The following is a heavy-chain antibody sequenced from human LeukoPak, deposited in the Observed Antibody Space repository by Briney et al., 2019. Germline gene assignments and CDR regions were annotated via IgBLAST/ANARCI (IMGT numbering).Heavy chain of an antibody. D-gene: IGHD1-7*01. CDR3: ARNFPSSKLDY. CDR1: GGSFSSYY. Sequence: SETLSLTCAVSGGSFSSYYWSWIRQPPGKGLEWIGEIDHSGSTNYNPSLKSRVTISVDTSKSQFPLKLSSVTAADTAVYYCARNFPSSKLDYWGQGTLVTVSS. CDR2: IDHSGST. V-gene: IGHV4-34*01. J-gene: IGHJ4*02.